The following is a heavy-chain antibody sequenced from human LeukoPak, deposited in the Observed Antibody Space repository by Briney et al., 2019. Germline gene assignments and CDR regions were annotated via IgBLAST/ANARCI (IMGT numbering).Heavy chain of an antibody. CDR2: ISRGSGTI. CDR3: AREATNFDF. Sequence: PVGSLRLSCAASGFTFSMHAMNWVRQAPGKGLEWVSSISRGSGTIFYKECVKGRFTISRDNVKNLLFLQMNSLRDEDTGVYYCAREATNFDFWGQGTLVTVSS. CDR1: GFTFSMHA. D-gene: IGHD4-11*01. J-gene: IGHJ4*02. V-gene: IGHV3-48*02.